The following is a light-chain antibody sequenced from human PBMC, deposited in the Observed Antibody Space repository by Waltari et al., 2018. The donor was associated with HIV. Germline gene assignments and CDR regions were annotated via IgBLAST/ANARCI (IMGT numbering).Light chain of an antibody. J-gene: IGLJ3*02. V-gene: IGLV2-23*02. CDR1: SSTIGTYNL. CDR2: EVS. CDR3: CSYAGSSTLV. Sequence: QSALTQPASVSGSPGQSITISCTGTSSTIGTYNLFSWHNRHPGQAPKTLIYEVSQRPSGVSNRFSGSKSGNTASLTISGLQAEDEADYYCCSYAGSSTLVFGGGTKVTVL.